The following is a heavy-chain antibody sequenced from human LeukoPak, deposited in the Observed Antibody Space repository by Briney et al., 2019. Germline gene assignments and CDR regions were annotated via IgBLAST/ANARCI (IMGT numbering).Heavy chain of an antibody. V-gene: IGHV1-69*13. Sequence: ASVKVSCKASGGTFSSYDISWVRQAPGQGLEWMGGIIPIFGTANYAQKFQGRVTITADESASTAYMELSSLRSEDTAVYYCARVEDGGYCSGGSCYSGAFDIWGQGTMVTVSS. CDR3: ARVEDGGYCSGGSCYSGAFDI. D-gene: IGHD2-15*01. J-gene: IGHJ3*02. CDR2: IIPIFGTA. CDR1: GGTFSSYD.